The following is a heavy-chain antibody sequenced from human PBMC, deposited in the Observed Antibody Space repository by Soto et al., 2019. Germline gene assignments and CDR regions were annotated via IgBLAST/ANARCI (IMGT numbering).Heavy chain of an antibody. CDR2: IYYSGST. CDR1: GGSISSSSYY. J-gene: IGHJ6*03. D-gene: IGHD3-3*01. V-gene: IGHV4-39*01. CDR3: ARQGVLEWLLYYYYYMDV. Sequence: SETLSLTCTVSGGSISSSSYYWGWIRQPPGKGLEWIGSIYYSGSTYYNPSLKSRDTISVDTSKNQFSLKLSSVTAADTAVYYCARQGVLEWLLYYYYYMDVWGKGTTVTVSS.